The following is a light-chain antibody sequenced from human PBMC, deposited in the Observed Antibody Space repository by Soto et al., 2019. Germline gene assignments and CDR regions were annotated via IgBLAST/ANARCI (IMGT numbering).Light chain of an antibody. CDR3: QQSYSTPIS. CDR1: QGIRND. Sequence: IQMTQSPSSLSASVGGRVTITCRASQGIRNDLGWYQQKPGKAPKLLIYDASSLESGVPSRFSGSGSGTDFTLTIGSLQPEDFATYYCQQSYSTPISFGQGTRLEIK. CDR2: DAS. J-gene: IGKJ5*01. V-gene: IGKV1-39*01.